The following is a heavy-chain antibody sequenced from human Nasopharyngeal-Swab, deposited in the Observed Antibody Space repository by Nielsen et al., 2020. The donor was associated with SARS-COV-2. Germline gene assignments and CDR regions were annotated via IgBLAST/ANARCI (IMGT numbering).Heavy chain of an antibody. CDR1: GFTFVTYS. V-gene: IGHV3-21*01. D-gene: IGHD3-22*01. J-gene: IGHJ6*03. Sequence: GGSLRLSCAASGFTFVTYSMNRVRQAPGKGLEWVSSISSSSTYIYYADSVKGRFTISRDNSKNTLYLQMNSLRAEDTAVYYCARARGSSGYYYDYYYYMDVWGKGATVTVSS. CDR2: ISSSSTYI. CDR3: ARARGSSGYYYDYYYYMDV.